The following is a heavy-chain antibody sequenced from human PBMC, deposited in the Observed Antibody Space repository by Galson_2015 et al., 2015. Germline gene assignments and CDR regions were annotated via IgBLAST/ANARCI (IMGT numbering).Heavy chain of an antibody. J-gene: IGHJ4*02. V-gene: IGHV3-53*01. CDR2: IYSGGST. D-gene: IGHD3-9*01. Sequence: SLRLSCAASGFTVSTNHMTWVRQAPGKGLEWLPIIYSGGSTYYADSVKGRFAISRDNSKNTLDLQMNSLRAEDTAVYYCATVTKPLRYFDSWGQGTLVTVSS. CDR1: GFTVSTNH. CDR3: ATVTKPLRYFDS.